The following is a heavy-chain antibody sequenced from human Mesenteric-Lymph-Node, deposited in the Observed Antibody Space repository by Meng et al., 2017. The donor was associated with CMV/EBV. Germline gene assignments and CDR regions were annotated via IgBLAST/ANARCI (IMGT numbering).Heavy chain of an antibody. J-gene: IGHJ4*02. V-gene: IGHV1-46*01. CDR3: ATTLSGYEYYFDY. CDR1: GYPFTNYY. Sequence: ASVKVSCKASGYPFTNYYMHWVRQAPGQGLEWMGIINPSGGSTSYAQKFQGRVTMTRDTSTSTVYMELSSLRSEDTAVYYCATTLSGYEYYFDYWGQGTLVTVSS. D-gene: IGHD5-12*01. CDR2: INPSGGST.